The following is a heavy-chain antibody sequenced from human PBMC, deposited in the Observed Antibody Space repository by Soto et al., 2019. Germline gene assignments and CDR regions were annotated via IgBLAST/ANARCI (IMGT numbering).Heavy chain of an antibody. Sequence: ASVKVSCKASGGTFSSYAISWVRQAPGQGLEWMGRIIPILGIANYAQKFQGRVTITADKSTSTAYMELSSLRSEDTAVYYCARGGVGATNYYNWFDPWGQGTLVTVSS. CDR2: IIPILGIA. V-gene: IGHV1-69*04. J-gene: IGHJ5*02. CDR3: ARGGVGATNYYNWFDP. D-gene: IGHD1-26*01. CDR1: GGTFSSYA.